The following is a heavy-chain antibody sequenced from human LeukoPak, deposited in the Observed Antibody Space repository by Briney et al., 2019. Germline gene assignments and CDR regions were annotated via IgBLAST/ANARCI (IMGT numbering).Heavy chain of an antibody. J-gene: IGHJ4*02. V-gene: IGHV3-23*01. CDR2: ISDSGGTT. CDR1: GFTFNLYA. CDR3: TFRALH. Sequence: PGGSLRLSCAASGFTFNLYAMSWVRQAPGKGLEWVSDISDSGGTTLYVDSVKGRFTISRDNPKHTLYLQINTQSAEHTCVYYCTFRALHWGQGTLVTVSS. D-gene: IGHD2/OR15-2a*01.